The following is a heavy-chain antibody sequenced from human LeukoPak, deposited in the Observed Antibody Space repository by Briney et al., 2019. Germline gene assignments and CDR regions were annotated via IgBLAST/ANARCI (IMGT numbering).Heavy chain of an antibody. V-gene: IGHV5-51*01. CDR2: IYPGDSDT. J-gene: IGHJ3*02. CDR1: GYSFTSYW. Sequence: GESLKISCKGSGYSFTSYWIGWVRQMPGKGLEWMGIIYPGDSDTRYSPSFQGQVTISADKSISTAYLQWSSLKASDTAMYYCARGIVVVAATGRDDASDIWGQGTMVTVSS. CDR3: ARGIVVVAATGRDDASDI. D-gene: IGHD2-15*01.